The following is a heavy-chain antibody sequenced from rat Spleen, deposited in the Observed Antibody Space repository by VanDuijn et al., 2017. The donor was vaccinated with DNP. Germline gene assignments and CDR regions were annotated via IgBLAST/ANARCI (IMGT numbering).Heavy chain of an antibody. V-gene: IGHV5S10*01. J-gene: IGHJ2*01. CDR1: GFTFSDYN. CDR3: ARAQAYGGYVDYFDY. CDR2: IIYDGSRT. D-gene: IGHD1-11*01. Sequence: EVQLVESGGGLVQPGRSLKLSCAASGFTFSDYNMAWVRQAPKKGLEWVATIIYDGSRTYYRDSVKGRFTISRDNAKTTLYLQMDSLRSEDTAIYYWARAQAYGGYVDYFDYWRQGVMVTVSS.